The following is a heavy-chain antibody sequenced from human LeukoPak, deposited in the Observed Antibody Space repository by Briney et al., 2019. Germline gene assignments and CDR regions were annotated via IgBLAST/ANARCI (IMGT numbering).Heavy chain of an antibody. CDR3: ARAYSSGWSTAFYYYYMDV. J-gene: IGHJ6*03. CDR1: GYTFTGYY. D-gene: IGHD6-19*01. CDR2: INPDSGGT. V-gene: IGHV1-2*02. Sequence: ASVKVSCKASGYTFTGYYMHWVRQAPGQGLEWMGWINPDSGGTNYAQKFQGRVTMTTDTSTNTAYMELRSLRSDDTAVYYCARAYSSGWSTAFYYYYMDVWGKGTTVTVSS.